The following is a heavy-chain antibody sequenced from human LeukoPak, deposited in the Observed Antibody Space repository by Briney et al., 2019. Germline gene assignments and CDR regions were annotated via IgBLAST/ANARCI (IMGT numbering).Heavy chain of an antibody. CDR3: ATGYCSGGSCPLLFDY. CDR1: GYTLTELS. J-gene: IGHJ4*02. Sequence: ASVKVSCKVSGYTLTELSMHWVRQAPGKGLEWMGGFDPEDGETIYAQKFQGRVTMTEDTSTDTAYMELSSLRSEDTAVYCCATGYCSGGSCPLLFDYWGQGTLVTVSS. D-gene: IGHD2-15*01. CDR2: FDPEDGET. V-gene: IGHV1-24*01.